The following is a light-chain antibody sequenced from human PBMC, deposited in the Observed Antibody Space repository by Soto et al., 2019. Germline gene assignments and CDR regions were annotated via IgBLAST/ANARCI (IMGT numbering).Light chain of an antibody. V-gene: IGLV2-14*01. CDR1: SSDVGGYDY. J-gene: IGLJ2*01. CDR3: CSYTDINTRV. CDR2: EVS. Sequence: QSALTQPASVSGSPGQSITISCTGTSSDVGGYDYVSWFQQHPGKAPKLLIYEVSYRPSGVSDRFSGSKSGDTASLTISGLQAEDEADYYCCSYTDINTRVFGGGTKVTVL.